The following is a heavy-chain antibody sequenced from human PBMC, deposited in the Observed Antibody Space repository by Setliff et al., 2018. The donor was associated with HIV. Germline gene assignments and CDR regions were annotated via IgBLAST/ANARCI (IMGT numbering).Heavy chain of an antibody. CDR2: VYHTGST. CDR3: ARHAAGPDGPFDY. J-gene: IGHJ4*02. D-gene: IGHD2-2*01. CDR1: GYSMSSGYY. Sequence: SETLSLTCTVSGYSMSSGYYWGWIRQPPGKGLEWIGNVYHTGSTYYNPSLKSRVTISVDTSKNQFSLKLSSVIAADPAVYYCARHAAGPDGPFDYWGQGTLVTVSS. V-gene: IGHV4-38-2*02.